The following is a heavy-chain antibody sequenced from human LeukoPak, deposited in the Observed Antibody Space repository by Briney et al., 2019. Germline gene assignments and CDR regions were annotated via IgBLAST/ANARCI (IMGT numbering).Heavy chain of an antibody. V-gene: IGHV1-2*06. CDR2: INPNSGGT. Sequence: ASVMVSCKASGYTFRDYSIHWVRPAPGQGLEWMGRINPNSGGTTYAQNFQGRVTMTRDTAINTAYMELSGLTSDDTAVYYCARGGSGSGYLYYFDYWGQGTLVSVPS. CDR1: GYTFRDYS. D-gene: IGHD3-10*01. CDR3: ARGGSGSGYLYYFDY. J-gene: IGHJ4*02.